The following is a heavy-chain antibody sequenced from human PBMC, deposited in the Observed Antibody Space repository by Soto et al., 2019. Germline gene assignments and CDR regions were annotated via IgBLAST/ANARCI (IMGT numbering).Heavy chain of an antibody. CDR1: GGTFSSYT. D-gene: IGHD3-10*01. CDR2: IIPILGIA. Sequence: QVQLVQSGAEVKKPGSSVKVSCKASGGTFSSYTISWVRQAPGQGLEWMGRIIPILGIANYAQKFQGRVTITAAKSTSTAYMELSSLRSEDTDVYYCFIWFGGQYLTRCYYYDMDVWGKGTTVTVSS. V-gene: IGHV1-69*02. J-gene: IGHJ6*03. CDR3: FIWFGGQYLTRCYYYDMDV.